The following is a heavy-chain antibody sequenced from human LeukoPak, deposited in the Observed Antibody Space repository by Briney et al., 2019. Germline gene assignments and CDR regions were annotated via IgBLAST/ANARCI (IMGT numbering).Heavy chain of an antibody. CDR3: ARVRSSSPYYYYGMDV. J-gene: IGHJ6*02. V-gene: IGHV1-8*01. CDR2: MNPNSGNT. Sequence: ASVKVSCKASGYTFTSYDINWVRQATGQGLEWMGWMNPNSGNTGYAQKFQGRVTMTRNTSISTAYMELSSLRSEDTAVYYCARVRSSSPYYYYGMDVWGQGTTVTVSS. CDR1: GYTFTSYD. D-gene: IGHD6-13*01.